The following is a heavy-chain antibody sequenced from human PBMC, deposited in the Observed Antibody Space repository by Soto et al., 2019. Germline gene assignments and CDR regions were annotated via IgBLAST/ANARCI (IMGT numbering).Heavy chain of an antibody. J-gene: IGHJ3*02. CDR3: ARGRMITFGGVITDAFDI. V-gene: IGHV6-1*01. Sequence: KQSQTLSLTCAISGDSVSSNSAAWNWIRQSPSRGLEWLGRTYYRSKWYNDYAVSVKSRITINPDTSKNQFSLQLNSVTPEDTAVYYCARGRMITFGGVITDAFDIWGQGTMVTVSS. CDR2: TYYRSKWYN. D-gene: IGHD3-16*02. CDR1: GDSVSSNSAA.